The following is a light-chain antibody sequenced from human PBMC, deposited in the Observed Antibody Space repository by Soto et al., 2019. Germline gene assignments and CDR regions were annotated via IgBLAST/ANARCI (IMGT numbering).Light chain of an antibody. CDR2: AAS. CDR3: QMYNNWPPRYT. V-gene: IGKV3-15*01. Sequence: EIVMTQSPATLSVSPGERATLSCRASQSVDNSLAWYQKSPGQPPRLLIYAASTRATDTPVRFSGSGSGTEFTLTISSLQSEDFAVYYCQMYNNWPPRYTFGPGTKLEIK. CDR1: QSVDNS. J-gene: IGKJ2*01.